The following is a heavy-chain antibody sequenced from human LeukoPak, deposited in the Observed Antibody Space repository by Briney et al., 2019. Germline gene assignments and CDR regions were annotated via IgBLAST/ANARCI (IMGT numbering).Heavy chain of an antibody. Sequence: GGSLRLSCAASGFTFSSYGMHWVRQAPGKGLEWVAFIRYDGSNKYYADSVKGRFTISRDNSKNTLYLQMNSLRAEDTAVYYCAKDGAAVTRPEYFDYWGQGTLVTVSS. CDR1: GFTFSSYG. CDR3: AKDGAAVTRPEYFDY. D-gene: IGHD4-11*01. V-gene: IGHV3-30*02. J-gene: IGHJ4*02. CDR2: IRYDGSNK.